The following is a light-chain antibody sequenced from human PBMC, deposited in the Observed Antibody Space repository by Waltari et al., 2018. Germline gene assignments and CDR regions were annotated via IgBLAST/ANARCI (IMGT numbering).Light chain of an antibody. J-gene: IGLJ2*01. CDR2: KDN. Sequence: NFMLTQPHSVSESPVKTVTISCTRSSGSIATNSVQWYQQRPGSSPTPVIYKDNQRPSGVPDRFSVSIDSSSNSASLTISGLKTDDEADYYCQSYDRSNQVFGGGTKLTVL. CDR1: SGSIATNS. V-gene: IGLV6-57*01. CDR3: QSYDRSNQV.